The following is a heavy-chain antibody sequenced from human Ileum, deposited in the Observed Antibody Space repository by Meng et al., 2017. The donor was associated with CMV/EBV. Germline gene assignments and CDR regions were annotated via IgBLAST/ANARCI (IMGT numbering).Heavy chain of an antibody. CDR2: VYGGGST. Sequence: CAASGFSVTTNYMTWVRRAPGKGLECVSIVYGGGSTYYADSVKGRFTISRDHSKNTVLLQMNSLRAEDTAVYYCARGGFRGLYYFEDWGQGTLVTVSS. J-gene: IGHJ4*02. V-gene: IGHV3-53*01. CDR1: GFSVTTNY. D-gene: IGHD3-10*01. CDR3: ARGGFRGLYYFED.